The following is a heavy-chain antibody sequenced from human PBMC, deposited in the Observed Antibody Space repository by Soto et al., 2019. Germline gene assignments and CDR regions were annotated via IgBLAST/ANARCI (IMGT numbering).Heavy chain of an antibody. CDR3: ASPHCSGGSCYVPPFDP. J-gene: IGHJ5*02. CDR1: GYTFTSYY. V-gene: IGHV1-46*03. Sequence: ASVKVSCKASGYTFTSYYMHWVRQAPGQGLEWMGIINPSGGSTSYAQKFQGRVTMTRDTSTSTVYMELSSLRSEDTAVYYCASPHCSGGSCYVPPFDPWGQGTLVTVSA. CDR2: INPSGGST. D-gene: IGHD2-15*01.